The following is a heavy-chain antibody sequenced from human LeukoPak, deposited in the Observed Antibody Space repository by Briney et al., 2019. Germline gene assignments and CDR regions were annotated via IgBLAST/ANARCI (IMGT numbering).Heavy chain of an antibody. J-gene: IGHJ4*02. CDR2: ISYDGSNI. CDR3: AKGPAGDSPDYFDY. D-gene: IGHD2-21*01. Sequence: GGTLRLSCAASGFTFSSYGMHWVRQAPGKGLEWVADISYDGSNIYYADSVKGRFTISRDNSKNTLYLQTNSLRAEDTAVYYCAKGPAGDSPDYFDYWGQGTLVTVSS. V-gene: IGHV3-30*18. CDR1: GFTFSSYG.